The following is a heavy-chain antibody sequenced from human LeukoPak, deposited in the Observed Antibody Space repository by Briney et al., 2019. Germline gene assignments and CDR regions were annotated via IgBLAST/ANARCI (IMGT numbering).Heavy chain of an antibody. CDR3: AKAPVTTCRGAFCYPFDY. Sequence: GGSLRLSCAASGFTSFNNYWMNWVRQAPGKGLEWVSAISGSGGSTYYADSVKGRFTISRDNSKNTLYLQMNSLRAEDTAVYYCAKAPVTTCRGAFCYPFDYWGLGTLVTVSS. V-gene: IGHV3-23*01. D-gene: IGHD2-15*01. CDR1: GFTSFNNYW. CDR2: ISGSGGST. J-gene: IGHJ4*02.